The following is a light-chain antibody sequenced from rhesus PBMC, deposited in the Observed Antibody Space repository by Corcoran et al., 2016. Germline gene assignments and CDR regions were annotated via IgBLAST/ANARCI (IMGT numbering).Light chain of an antibody. V-gene: IGKV1-25*01. CDR3: KQHNSYPLT. CDR1: QGISSY. CDR2: ASS. Sequence: DIQMTQSPSSLSASVGDRVTITCRASQGISSYLAWYQQKPGKAPKLLYYASSTLQSGVPSRFSGRGFGTDVTRTIGSLQPEDFSTYYCKQHNSYPLTFGGGTKVELK. J-gene: IGKJ4*01.